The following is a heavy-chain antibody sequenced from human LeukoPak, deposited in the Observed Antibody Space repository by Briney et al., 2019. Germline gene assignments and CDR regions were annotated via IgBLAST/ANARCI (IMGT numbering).Heavy chain of an antibody. D-gene: IGHD6-19*01. J-gene: IGHJ3*02. Sequence: GGTLRLSCAASGFNFDDYGMSWVRQVPGKGLEWVSDINWNGGSTGYADSVKGRFTISRDNAKNSLYLQMNNLRAEDTALYYCARAGIAVADAFDIWGQGTMVTVSS. CDR3: ARAGIAVADAFDI. CDR2: INWNGGST. V-gene: IGHV3-20*04. CDR1: GFNFDDYG.